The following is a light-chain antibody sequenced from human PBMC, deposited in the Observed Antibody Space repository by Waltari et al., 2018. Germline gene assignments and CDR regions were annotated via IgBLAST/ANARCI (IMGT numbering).Light chain of an antibody. CDR2: AAS. J-gene: IGKJ3*01. CDR1: QGIRNS. Sequence: DIQMTQSPSSLSASVGDRVTITCRASQGIRNSLAWYQQKPGKAPKLLLYAASRLESGVPSRFSGSGSGTDYTLTISSLQPEDFATYYCQQYYSTPALFTFGPGTKVDIK. CDR3: QQYYSTPALFT. V-gene: IGKV1-NL1*01.